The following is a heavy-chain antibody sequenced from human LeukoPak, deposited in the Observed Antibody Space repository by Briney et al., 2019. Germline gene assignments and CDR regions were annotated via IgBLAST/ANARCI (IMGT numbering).Heavy chain of an antibody. J-gene: IGHJ4*02. CDR1: GFTFSSYS. Sequence: GRSLRLSCAASGFTFSSYSMNWVRQAPGKGLEWVSLIYSDGSTHYTASVKGRFSISRDNSKNTVYLQMNSLRGEDTAVYYCARRSVPGRPGYWGQGTQVTVSS. V-gene: IGHV3-66*04. CDR2: IYSDGST. CDR3: ARRSVPGRPGY. D-gene: IGHD6-6*01.